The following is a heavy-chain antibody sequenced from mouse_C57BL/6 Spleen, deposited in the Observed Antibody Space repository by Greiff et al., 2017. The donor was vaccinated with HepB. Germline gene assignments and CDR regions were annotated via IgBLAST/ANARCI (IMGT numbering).Heavy chain of an antibody. V-gene: IGHV1-81*01. CDR2: IYPRSGNT. Sequence: VQLQQSGAELARPGASVKLSCKASGYTFTSYGVSWVKQRTGQGLEWIGEIYPRSGNTYYNEKFKGKATLTADKSSSTAYMELRSLTSEDSAVYFCARATGTGRWYFDVWGTGTTVTVSS. CDR1: GYTFTSYG. D-gene: IGHD4-1*02. CDR3: ARATGTGRWYFDV. J-gene: IGHJ1*03.